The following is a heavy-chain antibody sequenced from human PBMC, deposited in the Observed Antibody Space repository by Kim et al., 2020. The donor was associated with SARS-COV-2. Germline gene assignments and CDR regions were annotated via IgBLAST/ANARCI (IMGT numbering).Heavy chain of an antibody. Sequence: LRGRVTIQVDTSKNQFSLKLTSVTAADTAVYYCARAEQLAPYYYYYGMDVWGQGTTVTVSS. D-gene: IGHD1-26*01. V-gene: IGHV4-59*01. CDR3: ARAEQLAPYYYYYGMDV. J-gene: IGHJ6*02.